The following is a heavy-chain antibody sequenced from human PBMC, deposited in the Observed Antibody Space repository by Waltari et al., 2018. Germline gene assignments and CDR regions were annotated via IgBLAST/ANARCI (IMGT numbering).Heavy chain of an antibody. CDR2: FSRDGVTT. CDR1: GFTFSGFS. D-gene: IGHD6-19*01. J-gene: IGHJ4*02. Sequence: ELQMVETGGGLVHPGECLRLPCAASGFTFSGFSMHWVRQAPGKGLEYVSAFSRDGVTTYYANSVKGRFTISRDNSTNTLDLQMGSLRAEDMAVYYCARIDGSGWYGSWGQGTLVTVSS. CDR3: ARIDGSGWYGS. V-gene: IGHV3-64*01.